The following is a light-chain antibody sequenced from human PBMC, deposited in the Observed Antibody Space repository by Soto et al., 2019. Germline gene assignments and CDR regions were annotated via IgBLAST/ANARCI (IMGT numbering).Light chain of an antibody. CDR1: QSISNW. V-gene: IGKV1-5*01. CDR2: HAS. Sequence: IQMTHTPSTLPASVGDRVTITCRASQSISNWLAWYQQKPGTAPKVLIYHASNLQSGVPSRFSGSGTGTEFTLTISRLQPYDFATYYCQQYKRYSFGQGTKVDIK. CDR3: QQYKRYS. J-gene: IGKJ1*01.